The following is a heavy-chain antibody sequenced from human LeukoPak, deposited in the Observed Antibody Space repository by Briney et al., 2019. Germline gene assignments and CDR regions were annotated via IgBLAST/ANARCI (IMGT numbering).Heavy chain of an antibody. V-gene: IGHV4-34*01. CDR3: ARVPYDSSGFYRGVFDY. J-gene: IGHJ4*02. CDR1: GGSFSGYY. D-gene: IGHD3-22*01. CDR2: INHSGST. Sequence: SETLSLTCAVYGGSFSGYYWGWIRQPPGKGLEWIGEINHSGSTNYNPSLKSRVTISVDTSKNQFSLKLSSVTAADTAVYYCARVPYDSSGFYRGVFDYWGQGTLVTVSS.